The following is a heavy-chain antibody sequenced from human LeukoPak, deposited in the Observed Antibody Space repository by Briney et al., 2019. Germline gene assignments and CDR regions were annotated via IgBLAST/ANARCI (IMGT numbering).Heavy chain of an antibody. CDR3: AAGRPYSLLDY. Sequence: ASVEVSCTVSGSSVTELSLYWVRQAPGKGLEWMGGFDVIDSETFYAQKFQGRVTMTEDSSTDTAYMELRSLTSDDTALYYCAAGRPYSLLDYWGQGTLVTVSS. V-gene: IGHV1-24*01. CDR1: GSSVTELS. CDR2: FDVIDSET. D-gene: IGHD5-18*01. J-gene: IGHJ4*02.